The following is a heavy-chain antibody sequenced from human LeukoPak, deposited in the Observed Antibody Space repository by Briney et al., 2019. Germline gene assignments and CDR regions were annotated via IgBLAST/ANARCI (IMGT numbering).Heavy chain of an antibody. D-gene: IGHD2/OR15-2a*01. CDR3: ARDLFSPGSAFDY. V-gene: IGHV3-48*04. CDR2: ISSSGSTI. CDR1: GFTFSSYS. Sequence: GGSLRLSCAASGFTFSSYSMNWVRQAPGKGLEWVSYISSSGSTIYYADSVKGRFTISRDNAKNSLYLQMNSLRAEDTAVYYCARDLFSPGSAFDYWGQGTLVTVSS. J-gene: IGHJ4*02.